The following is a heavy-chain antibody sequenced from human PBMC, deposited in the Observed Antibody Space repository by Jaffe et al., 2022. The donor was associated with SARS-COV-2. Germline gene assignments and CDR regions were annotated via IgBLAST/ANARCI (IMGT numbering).Heavy chain of an antibody. Sequence: EVQLVESGGNLVQPGGSLRLSCAASGFTFSTHWMQWVRQPPGKGLVWVSRIKSDGSSTSYADSVKGRFTISRDNAKNTLYLQMNSLRAEDTAVYYCARESSSWLDYWGQGNLVTVSS. J-gene: IGHJ4*02. CDR3: ARESSSWLDY. D-gene: IGHD6-13*01. V-gene: IGHV3-74*01. CDR2: IKSDGSST. CDR1: GFTFSTHW.